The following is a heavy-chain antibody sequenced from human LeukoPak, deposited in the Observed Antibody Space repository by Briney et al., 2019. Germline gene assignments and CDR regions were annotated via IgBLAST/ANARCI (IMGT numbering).Heavy chain of an antibody. J-gene: IGHJ5*02. Sequence: SETLSLTCTVSGCSVSSGSYYWRWLRQPPGKGLEWIGYIYYSGSTNYNPSLKSRVTISVDTSKNQFSLKLSSVTAADTAVYYCAREGYDILTGYYRAYNWFDPWGQGTLVTVSS. CDR1: GCSVSSGSYY. CDR3: AREGYDILTGYYRAYNWFDP. D-gene: IGHD3-9*01. CDR2: IYYSGST. V-gene: IGHV4-61*01.